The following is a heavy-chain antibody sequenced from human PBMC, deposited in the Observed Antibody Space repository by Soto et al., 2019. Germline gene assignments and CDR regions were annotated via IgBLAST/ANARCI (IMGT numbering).Heavy chain of an antibody. CDR1: GYSFTTYW. CDR2: FHPGESDT. J-gene: IGHJ6*02. CDR3: ARHEATYYNFYGMDV. V-gene: IGHV5-51*01. Sequence: PGESLKISCESHGYSFTTYWITWVRQKPGKGLEWVGSFHPGESDTRYSPSFQGQVTIPADRSLATAYLQWSSLQAADTAIYYCARHEATYYNFYGMDVWGQGTTVTVSS.